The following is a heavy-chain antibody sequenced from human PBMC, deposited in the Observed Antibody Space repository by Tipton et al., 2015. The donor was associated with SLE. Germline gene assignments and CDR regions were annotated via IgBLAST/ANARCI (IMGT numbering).Heavy chain of an antibody. Sequence: TLSLTCAVYGGSFSGYYWSWIRQPPGKGLEWIGEINHSGSTNYNPSLKSRVTISVDTSKNQFSLKLSSVTAAGTAVYYCARGGWFDPWGQGTLVTVSS. CDR3: ARGGWFDP. V-gene: IGHV4-34*01. J-gene: IGHJ5*02. CDR2: INHSGST. CDR1: GGSFSGYY.